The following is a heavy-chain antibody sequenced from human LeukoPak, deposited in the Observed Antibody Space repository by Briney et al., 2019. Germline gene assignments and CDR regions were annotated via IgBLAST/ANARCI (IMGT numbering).Heavy chain of an antibody. CDR2: IYYSGST. CDR3: ASSYATGHFDY. Sequence: PSETLSLTCTDSGGSISSSSYYWGWIRQPPGKGLEWIGSIYYSGSTYYNPSLKSRVTISVDTSKNQFSLKLSSVTAADTAVYYCASSYATGHFDYWGQGTLVTVSS. V-gene: IGHV4-39*01. CDR1: GGSISSSSYY. J-gene: IGHJ4*02. D-gene: IGHD1-14*01.